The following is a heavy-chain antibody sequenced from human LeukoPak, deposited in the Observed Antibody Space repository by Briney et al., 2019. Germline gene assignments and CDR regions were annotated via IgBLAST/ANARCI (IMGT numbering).Heavy chain of an antibody. V-gene: IGHV3-23*01. J-gene: IGHJ4*02. D-gene: IGHD2-15*01. Sequence: GGSLRLSCAASGLTFSSHAMSWVRQAPGKGLEWVSVISGSGGSTDYADSVKGRFTISRDNSKNTLYLQMNSLRAEDTAVYYCAKAPRGYCSGGSCYFASRVDYWGQGTLVTVSS. CDR2: ISGSGGST. CDR3: AKAPRGYCSGGSCYFASRVDY. CDR1: GLTFSSHA.